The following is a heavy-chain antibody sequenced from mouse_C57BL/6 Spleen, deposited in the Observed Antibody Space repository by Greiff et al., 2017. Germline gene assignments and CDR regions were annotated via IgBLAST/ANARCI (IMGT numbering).Heavy chain of an antibody. D-gene: IGHD1-1*01. CDR3: ARKGLGDYYGSSSFAY. CDR2: INPSNGGT. V-gene: IGHV1-53*01. J-gene: IGHJ3*01. CDR1: GYTFTSYW. Sequence: VQLQQPGTELVKPGASVKLSCKASGYTFTSYWMHWVKQRPGQGLEWIGNINPSNGGTNYNEKFKSKATLTVDKSSSPAYLQLSSLTSEDSSVYYCARKGLGDYYGSSSFAYWGQGTLVTVSA.